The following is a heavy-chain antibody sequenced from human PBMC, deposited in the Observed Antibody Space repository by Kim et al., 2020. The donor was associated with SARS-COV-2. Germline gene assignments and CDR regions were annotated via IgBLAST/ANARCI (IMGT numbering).Heavy chain of an antibody. J-gene: IGHJ1*01. Sequence: ASVKVSCKTPGNAFASVYIHWVRQAPGQGLEWMGLTHLAGGRTNFAQIFQGRISMITDTSTTTVFMDLSSLPSDDTAVYFCAREPAGTGNLQHWGQGTL. V-gene: IGHV1-46*01. D-gene: IGHD1-1*01. CDR1: GNAFASVY. CDR2: THLAGGRT. CDR3: AREPAGTGNLQH.